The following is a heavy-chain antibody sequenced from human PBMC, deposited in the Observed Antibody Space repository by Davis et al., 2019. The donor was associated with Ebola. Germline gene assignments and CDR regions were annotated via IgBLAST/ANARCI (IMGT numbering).Heavy chain of an antibody. V-gene: IGHV3-30*07. D-gene: IGHD1-14*01. CDR3: ARVPLGRYYFDY. CDR2: ISYDGSNK. J-gene: IGHJ4*02. Sequence: GESLKISCAASGFTFSRYAMHWVRQAPGKGLEWVAVISYDGSNKYYADSVKGRFTISRDNSKNTLYLQMNSLRAEDTAVYYCARVPLGRYYFDYWGQGTLVTVSS. CDR1: GFTFSRYA.